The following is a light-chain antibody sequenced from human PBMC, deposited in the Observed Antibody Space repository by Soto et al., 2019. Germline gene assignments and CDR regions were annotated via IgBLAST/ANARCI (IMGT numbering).Light chain of an antibody. J-gene: IGLJ2*01. CDR2: GNS. CDR3: QSYDRSLSGHVV. CDR1: SSNIGAGYD. Sequence: QSVLTQPPSVSGAPGQRVTISCTGSSSNIGAGYDVHWYQQLPGTAPKLLIYGNSNRPSGVPDRFSGSKSGTSASLAITGLQAEDAAEYYCQSYDRSLSGHVVFGVGTPLTVL. V-gene: IGLV1-40*01.